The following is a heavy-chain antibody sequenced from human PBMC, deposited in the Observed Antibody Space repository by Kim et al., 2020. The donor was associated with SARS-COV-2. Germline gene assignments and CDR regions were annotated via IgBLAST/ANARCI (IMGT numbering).Heavy chain of an antibody. CDR2: ISSSGSTI. J-gene: IGHJ4*02. Sequence: GGSLRLSCAASGFTFSSYEMNWVRQAPGKGLEWVSYISSSGSTIYYADSVKGRFTISRDNAKNSLYLQMNSLRAEDTAVYYCARGAWGYCSSTSCYGGVFDYWGQGTLVTVSS. V-gene: IGHV3-48*03. D-gene: IGHD2-2*01. CDR1: GFTFSSYE. CDR3: ARGAWGYCSSTSCYGGVFDY.